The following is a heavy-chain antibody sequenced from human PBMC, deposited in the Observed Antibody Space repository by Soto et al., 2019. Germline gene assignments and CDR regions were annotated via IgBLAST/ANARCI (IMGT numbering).Heavy chain of an antibody. V-gene: IGHV3-21*06. CDR3: ARESEDLTSNFDY. Sequence: GGSLSLSCAASGFTFTRYSMNWVRQAPGKGLEWVSSISSTTNYIYYGDSMKGRLTISRDNAKNSLYLEMNSLRAEDTAVYYCARESEDLTSNFDYWGQGTLVTVSS. J-gene: IGHJ4*02. CDR2: ISSTTNYI. CDR1: GFTFTRYS.